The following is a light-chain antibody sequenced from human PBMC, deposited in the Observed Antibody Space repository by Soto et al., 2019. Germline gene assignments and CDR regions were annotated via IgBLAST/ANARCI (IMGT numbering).Light chain of an antibody. V-gene: IGKV3D-20*02. CDR3: HQRSNWPPIT. CDR1: QSVSSSY. CDR2: GAS. Sequence: IVLTQSPGTLSLSQGARASLSCRARQSVSSSYLAWYQQKPGQAPRLLIYGASSRATGIPARFSGSGSGTDFTLTISSLEPEDFAVYYCHQRSNWPPITFGQGTRLEIK. J-gene: IGKJ5*01.